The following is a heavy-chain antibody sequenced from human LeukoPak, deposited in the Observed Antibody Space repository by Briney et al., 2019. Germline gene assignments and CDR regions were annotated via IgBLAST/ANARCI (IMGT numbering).Heavy chain of an antibody. CDR1: GGTFSSYA. CDR3: ARRITIFGVGSIFDY. Sequence: GSSVKVSCKASGGTFSSYAISWVRQAPGQGLEWMGGIIPIFGTANYAQKFQGRVTITTDESTSTAYMELSSLRSEDTAVYYCARRITIFGVGSIFDYWGQGTLVTVSS. J-gene: IGHJ4*02. V-gene: IGHV1-69*05. D-gene: IGHD3-3*01. CDR2: IIPIFGTA.